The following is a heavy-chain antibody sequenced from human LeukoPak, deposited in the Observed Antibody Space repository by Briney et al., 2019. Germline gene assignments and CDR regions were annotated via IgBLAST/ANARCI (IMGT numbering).Heavy chain of an antibody. CDR1: GVSISSGSYY. D-gene: IGHD3-10*01. Sequence: SETLSLTCTVSGVSISSGSYYWNWIRQPAGKGLEWIGRIYTRGGTNYNPSLKSRVTISVDTSKNQISLKLSSVTAADTAVYYCARAESGANYYYYYYMDVWGKGTTVTVSS. CDR2: IYTRGGT. V-gene: IGHV4-61*02. J-gene: IGHJ6*03. CDR3: ARAESGANYYYYYYMDV.